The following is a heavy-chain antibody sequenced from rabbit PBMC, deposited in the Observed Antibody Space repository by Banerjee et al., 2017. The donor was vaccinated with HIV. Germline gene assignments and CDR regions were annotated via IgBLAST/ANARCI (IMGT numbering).Heavy chain of an antibody. Sequence: QEQLEESGGGLVKPEGSLTLTCKASGFSFSNKYVMCWVRQAPGKGLEWIACINTSSGNTVYATWAKGRFTISRTSSTTVALQMTSLTAADTATYFCARTYGSSSDYYLDYYYFNLWGPGTLVTVS. D-gene: IGHD1-1*01. J-gene: IGHJ4*01. CDR3: ARTYGSSSDYYLDYYYFNL. CDR1: GFSFSNKYV. CDR2: INTSSGNT. V-gene: IGHV1S45*01.